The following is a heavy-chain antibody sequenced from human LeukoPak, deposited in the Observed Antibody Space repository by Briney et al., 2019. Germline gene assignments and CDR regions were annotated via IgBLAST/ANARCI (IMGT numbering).Heavy chain of an antibody. Sequence: ASVKVSCKASGYTFTGYYMHWVRQAPGQGLEWMGWINPNSGGTNYAQKFQGRVTMTRDTSISTAYMELSRLRSDDTAVYYCARDWRRQWFGTPRYFDYWGQGTLVTVSS. CDR3: ARDWRRQWFGTPRYFDY. V-gene: IGHV1-2*02. D-gene: IGHD3-10*01. CDR1: GYTFTGYY. CDR2: INPNSGGT. J-gene: IGHJ4*02.